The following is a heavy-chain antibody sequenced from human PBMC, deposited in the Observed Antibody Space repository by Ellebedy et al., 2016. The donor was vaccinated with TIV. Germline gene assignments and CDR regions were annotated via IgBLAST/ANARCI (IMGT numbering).Heavy chain of an antibody. CDR1: DDSISTNNYY. Sequence: MPSETLSLTCTFSDDSISTNNYYWAWIRQPPGKGLQWIGSVYYSGSTYYNPSLKSRVTMSVHTSRRQFSLRLTSVTAADTAVYFCAGGVTTLTFDFWGQGTLATVSS. J-gene: IGHJ4*02. D-gene: IGHD4-17*01. V-gene: IGHV4-39*07. CDR3: AGGVTTLTFDF. CDR2: VYYSGST.